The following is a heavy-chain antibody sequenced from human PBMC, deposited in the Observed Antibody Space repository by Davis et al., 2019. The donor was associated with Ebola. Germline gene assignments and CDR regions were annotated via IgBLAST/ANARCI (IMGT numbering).Heavy chain of an antibody. D-gene: IGHD5-12*01. J-gene: IGHJ4*02. V-gene: IGHV3-66*01. CDR1: GFTVSSNY. CDR3: ARGYSGSDYSFDY. Sequence: PGGSLRLSCSASGFTVSSNYMSWVRQAPGKGLEWVSVIYSGGSIYYADSVKGRFTISRDNSKNTLYLQMNSLRAEDTAVYYCARGYSGSDYSFDYWGQGTLVTVSS. CDR2: IYSGGSI.